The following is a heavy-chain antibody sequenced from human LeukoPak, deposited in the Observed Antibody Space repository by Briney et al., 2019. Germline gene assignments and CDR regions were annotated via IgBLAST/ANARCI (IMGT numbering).Heavy chain of an antibody. CDR1: GGTFSTYA. CDR2: IIPIIGTT. Sequence: ASVKVSCKSSGGTFSTYATSWVRQAPGQGLEWMGGIIPIIGTTNYGQKFQGRVTITADESTSTAHMEVSGLRSEDTAVYYCARDPLVDDYGDYGVLEDYFDYWGQGTLVTVSS. CDR3: ARDPLVDDYGDYGVLEDYFDY. J-gene: IGHJ4*02. V-gene: IGHV1-69*13. D-gene: IGHD4-17*01.